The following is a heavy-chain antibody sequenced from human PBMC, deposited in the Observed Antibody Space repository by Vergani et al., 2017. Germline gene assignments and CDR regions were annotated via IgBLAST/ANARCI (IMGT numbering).Heavy chain of an antibody. CDR1: GFTFIMHA. CDR2: LSASDRRT. J-gene: IGHJ3*02. V-gene: IGHV3-23*04. D-gene: IGHD6-19*01. CDR3: AKVGRSEVAGTFGAFDI. Sequence: LVESGGGLVQPGGSLRLSCAASGFTFIMHAMSWVRQAPGKGLEWVSTLSASDRRTHYADSVKGRFTISRDNSKNTLFLHMNSLRPEDTAVYYCAKVGRSEVAGTFGAFDIWVQGTMVTVSS.